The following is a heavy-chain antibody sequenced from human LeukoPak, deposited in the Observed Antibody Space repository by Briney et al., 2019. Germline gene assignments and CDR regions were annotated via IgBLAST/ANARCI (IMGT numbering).Heavy chain of an antibody. D-gene: IGHD1-7*01. V-gene: IGHV3-7*01. Sequence: GGSLRLSCAASGFTFSSYWMTWVRQAPGKGLEWVANIKEDGSKEYYVDSVKGRFTISRDNAKTSLYLQMNSLRADDTAVYYCARWNWFPDYWGQGALVTVSS. CDR2: IKEDGSKE. CDR1: GFTFSSYW. CDR3: ARWNWFPDY. J-gene: IGHJ4*02.